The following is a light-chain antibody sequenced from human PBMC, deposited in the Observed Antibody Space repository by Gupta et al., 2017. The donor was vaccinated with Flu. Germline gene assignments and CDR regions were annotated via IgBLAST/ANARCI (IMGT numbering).Light chain of an antibody. Sequence: QSALTPPASVSGSPGQAVTISGSGTRSDFGDYNSFSWYQHSPGEAPKLIIFDVVVRPSGVSNRFSGSISGNMASLTSSGLQAEDEADYYCISYSSSSSFVFGHGTKVTVI. J-gene: IGLJ1*01. CDR1: RSDFGDYNS. CDR2: DVV. V-gene: IGLV2-14*01. CDR3: ISYSSSSSFV.